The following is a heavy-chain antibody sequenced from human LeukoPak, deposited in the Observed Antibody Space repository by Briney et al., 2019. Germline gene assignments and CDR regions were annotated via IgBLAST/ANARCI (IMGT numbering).Heavy chain of an antibody. V-gene: IGHV3-9*01. CDR1: GFTFDDYA. CDR3: VKSHASYSSSWQYSYYFDF. J-gene: IGHJ4*02. D-gene: IGHD6-13*01. Sequence: PGRSLRLSCAASGFTFDDYAMQWVRQAPGKGLEWVSGISWNSGSIGYADSVKGRFTISRDNAENTLSLQMDSLRAEDTAVYYCVKSHASYSSSWQYSYYFDFWGQGNMVTVSS. CDR2: ISWNSGSI.